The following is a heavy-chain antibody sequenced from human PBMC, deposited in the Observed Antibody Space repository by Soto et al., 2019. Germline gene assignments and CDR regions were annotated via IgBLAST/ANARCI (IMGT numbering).Heavy chain of an antibody. CDR2: IIPIFGTS. Sequence: QVQLVQSGAEVKKPGSSVKVSCKAFGCTSSSYDISWVRQAPGQGLEWMGGIIPIFGTSNYAQKFQGRVTITADKSTTIAYMELISLRSEDTAVYYCARGTVDITAPIRYYFEYWGQGTLVTVSS. D-gene: IGHD5-12*01. J-gene: IGHJ4*02. CDR1: GCTSSSYD. CDR3: ARGTVDITAPIRYYFEY. V-gene: IGHV1-69*06.